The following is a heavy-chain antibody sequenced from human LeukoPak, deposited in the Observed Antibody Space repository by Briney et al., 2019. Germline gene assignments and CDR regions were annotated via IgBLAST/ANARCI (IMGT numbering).Heavy chain of an antibody. CDR1: GFTFSSYW. V-gene: IGHV3-7*04. CDR2: IRHDGSDL. D-gene: IGHD3-10*01. Sequence: PGGSLRLSCAASGFTFSSYWMSWVRQAPGKGLEWVADIRHDGSDLYNVDSVRGRFTISRDNAKNSLFLQMNRLKDEDTAVYYCARDGSGSDFSLESWGQGALVTVSS. J-gene: IGHJ4*02. CDR3: ARDGSGSDFSLES.